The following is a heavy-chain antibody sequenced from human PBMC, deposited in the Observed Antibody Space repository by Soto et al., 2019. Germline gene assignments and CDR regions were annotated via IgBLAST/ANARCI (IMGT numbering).Heavy chain of an antibody. CDR1: GGSISSYY. J-gene: IGHJ6*02. D-gene: IGHD3-22*01. Sequence: SSETLSLTCTVSGGSISSYYWSWIRQPPGKGLEWIGYIYYSGSTNYNPSLKSRVTISVDTSKNQFSLKLSSVTAADTAVYYCARDRVPYYYDSSGYMHYYYGMDVWGQGTTVTVSS. V-gene: IGHV4-59*01. CDR2: IYYSGST. CDR3: ARDRVPYYYDSSGYMHYYYGMDV.